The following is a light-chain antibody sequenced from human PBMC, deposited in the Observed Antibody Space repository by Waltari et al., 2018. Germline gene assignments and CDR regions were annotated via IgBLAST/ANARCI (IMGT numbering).Light chain of an antibody. Sequence: LVLTQSPSASAYLGASVKLTCTLSSGHSSNIIAWLPQQPKKGPRFLMKVNSDGSHSKGDEIPDRFSGSSSGAERYLTISSLQSEDEADYYCQTGGHGTWVFGGGTKLTVL. J-gene: IGLJ3*02. V-gene: IGLV4-69*01. CDR2: VNSDGSH. CDR1: SGHSSNI. CDR3: QTGGHGTWV.